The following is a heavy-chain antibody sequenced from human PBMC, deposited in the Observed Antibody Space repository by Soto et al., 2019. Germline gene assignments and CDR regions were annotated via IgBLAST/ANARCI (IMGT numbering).Heavy chain of an antibody. Sequence: PGGSLRLSCAASGFTVSSNYMSWVRQAPGKGLEWVSVIYSGGSTYYADSVKGRFTISRDNSKNTLYLQMNSLRAEDTAVYYCARSTVLRYFDWSPSYFDYWGQGTLVTVSS. V-gene: IGHV3-66*01. CDR2: IYSGGST. J-gene: IGHJ4*02. CDR3: ARSTVLRYFDWSPSYFDY. D-gene: IGHD3-9*01. CDR1: GFTVSSNY.